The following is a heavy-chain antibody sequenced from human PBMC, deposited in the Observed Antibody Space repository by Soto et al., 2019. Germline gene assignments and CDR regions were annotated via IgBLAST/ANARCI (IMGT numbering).Heavy chain of an antibody. D-gene: IGHD2-8*01. V-gene: IGHV1-69*01. J-gene: IGHJ4*02. CDR2: IIPIFGTA. CDR3: AGDPGNIMYYFDY. Sequence: QVQLVQSGAEVKKPGSSVKVSCQASGGTFSSYAISWVRKAPGQGLEWMGGIIPIFGTANYAQKFQGRGTITEDESTSKAYMELSSLRSEDTAVYYCAGDPGNIMYYFDYWGQGTLVTVSS. CDR1: GGTFSSYA.